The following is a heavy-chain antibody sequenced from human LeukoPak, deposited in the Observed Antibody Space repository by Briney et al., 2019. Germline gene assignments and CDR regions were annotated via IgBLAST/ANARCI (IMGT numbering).Heavy chain of an antibody. CDR2: INPNSGGT. J-gene: IGHJ4*02. V-gene: IGHV1-2*02. Sequence: ASVKVSCKASGYTFTSYDISWVRQATGQGLEWMGWINPNSGGTNYAQKFQGRVTMTRDTSISTAYMELSRLRSDDTAVYYCARIRFLEWLFQDDYFDYWGQGTLVTVSS. D-gene: IGHD3-3*01. CDR3: ARIRFLEWLFQDDYFDY. CDR1: GYTFTSYD.